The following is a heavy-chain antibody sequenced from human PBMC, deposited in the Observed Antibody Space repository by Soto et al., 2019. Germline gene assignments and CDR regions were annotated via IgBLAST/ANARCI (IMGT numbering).Heavy chain of an antibody. Sequence: QVQLQESGPGLVKPSETLSLTCTVSGGSISSYYWSWIRQPPGKGLEWIGYIYYSGSTNYNPSLKSRVTISMDASKNQFPLKLSSVTAADTAVYYCARLGAPYDLLTGLDYWGLGTLVTVSS. CDR3: ARLGAPYDLLTGLDY. CDR2: IYYSGST. CDR1: GGSISSYY. V-gene: IGHV4-59*08. D-gene: IGHD3-9*01. J-gene: IGHJ4*02.